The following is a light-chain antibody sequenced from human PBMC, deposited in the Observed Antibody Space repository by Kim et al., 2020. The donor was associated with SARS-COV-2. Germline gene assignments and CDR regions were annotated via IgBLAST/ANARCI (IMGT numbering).Light chain of an antibody. CDR2: DAS. CDR3: QQYNSYKYT. CDR1: QSISSW. J-gene: IGKJ2*01. V-gene: IGKV1-5*01. Sequence: GDRVTITCRARQSISSWLAWYQQKPGKAPKLLIYDASSLESGVPSRFSGSGSGTEFTLTISSLQPDDFATYYCQQYNSYKYTFGQGTKLEI.